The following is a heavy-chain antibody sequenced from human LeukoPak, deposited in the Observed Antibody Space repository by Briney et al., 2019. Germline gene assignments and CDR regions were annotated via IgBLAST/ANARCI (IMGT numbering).Heavy chain of an antibody. CDR3: AATYYDSSGPFDY. Sequence: PSETLSLTCTVSGGSISSYYWSWIRQPPGKGLEWIGYIYYSGSTNYNPSLKSRVTISVDTSKNQFSLKLSSVTAADTAVYYCAATYYDSSGPFDYRGQGTLVTVSS. D-gene: IGHD3-22*01. CDR1: GGSISSYY. V-gene: IGHV4-59*08. J-gene: IGHJ4*02. CDR2: IYYSGST.